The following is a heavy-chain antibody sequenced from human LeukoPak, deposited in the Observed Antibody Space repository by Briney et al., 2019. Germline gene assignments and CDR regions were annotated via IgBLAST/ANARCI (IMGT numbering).Heavy chain of an antibody. CDR2: ISGSGGST. CDR3: AKDRSWDGDYPLTG. J-gene: IGHJ4*02. D-gene: IGHD4-17*01. CDR1: GFSFTSFA. V-gene: IGHV3-23*01. Sequence: GGSLRLSCAASGFSFTSFAMSWVRQAPGKGLEWVSTISGSGGSTYYADSVKGRFTISRDNSKNTLYLQMNSLGAEDTAVYYCAKDRSWDGDYPLTGWGQGTLVTVSS.